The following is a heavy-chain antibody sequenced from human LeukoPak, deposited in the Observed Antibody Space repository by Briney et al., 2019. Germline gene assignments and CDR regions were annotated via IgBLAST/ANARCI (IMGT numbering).Heavy chain of an antibody. Sequence: PGGSLRLSCAASGFTFGSYAMSWVRQAPGKGLEWVSAISGSGGSTYYADSVKGRFTISRDNSKNTLYLQMNSLRAEDTAVYYCARGDPASIAARPFDYWGQGTLVTVSS. J-gene: IGHJ4*02. D-gene: IGHD6-6*01. CDR2: ISGSGGST. V-gene: IGHV3-23*01. CDR3: ARGDPASIAARPFDY. CDR1: GFTFGSYA.